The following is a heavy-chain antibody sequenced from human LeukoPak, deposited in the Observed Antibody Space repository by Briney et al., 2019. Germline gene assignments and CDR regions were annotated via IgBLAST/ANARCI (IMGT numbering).Heavy chain of an antibody. J-gene: IGHJ5*02. CDR2: IHHSGDS. CDR1: GASVTDYY. V-gene: IGHV4-59*02. CDR3: TRGHWGLQS. D-gene: IGHD7-27*01. Sequence: SETLSLTCTVSGASVTDYYWSWIRQSPGKGLEWISYIHHSGDSDYNPSLRSRVTTSLDTSKNQFSLNLISVTAADTAVYYCTRGHWGLQSWSQGSLVTVSS.